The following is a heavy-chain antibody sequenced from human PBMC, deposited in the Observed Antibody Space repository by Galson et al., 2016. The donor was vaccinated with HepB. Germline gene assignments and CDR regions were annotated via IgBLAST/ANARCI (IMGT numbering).Heavy chain of an antibody. CDR2: IHYSRSS. D-gene: IGHD2-15*01. Sequence: SETLSLTCTVSGGSISSTDYYWGWIRQPPGKGLEWIGSIHYSRSSYFSLSLKSRVTTSIDTSKKQFSLKLISVTAADTAVYFCARQEGWYDPFDIWGQGTMVTVSS. V-gene: IGHV4-39*01. CDR1: GGSISSTDYY. J-gene: IGHJ3*02. CDR3: ARQEGWYDPFDI.